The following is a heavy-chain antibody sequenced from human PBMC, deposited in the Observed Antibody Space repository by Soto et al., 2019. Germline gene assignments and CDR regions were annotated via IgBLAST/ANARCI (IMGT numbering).Heavy chain of an antibody. Sequence: PGGSLRLSCVASGFTFSTHAMRWVRQAPGKGLEWVSTFSGSGGNIYYAESVKGRLTISRDDSKNTLYLQMNSLRVEDTAVYYCAKDPPWTVGPLAMDVWGQGTTVTASS. CDR3: AKDPPWTVGPLAMDV. V-gene: IGHV3-23*01. CDR2: FSGSGGNI. D-gene: IGHD2-2*01. CDR1: GFTFSTHA. J-gene: IGHJ6*02.